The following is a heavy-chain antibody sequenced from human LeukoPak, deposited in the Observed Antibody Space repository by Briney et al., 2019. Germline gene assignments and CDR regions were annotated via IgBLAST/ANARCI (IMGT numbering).Heavy chain of an antibody. V-gene: IGHV4-30-4*01. CDR3: ARGRFYGPADY. D-gene: IGHD2/OR15-2a*01. CDR2: IYYSGRT. Sequence: SETLSLTCTVSGGSISSYYWSWIRQPPGKGLEWVGYIYYSGRTYYSPSLMSRVAISIDTSKNQFSLKLSSVTDADTAVYYCARGRFYGPADYWGQGTLLTVSS. CDR1: GGSISSYY. J-gene: IGHJ4*02.